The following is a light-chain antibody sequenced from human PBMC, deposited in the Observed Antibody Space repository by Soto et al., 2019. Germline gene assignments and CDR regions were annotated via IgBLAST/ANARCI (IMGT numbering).Light chain of an antibody. J-gene: IGKJ4*01. CDR1: ETISDY. Sequence: DIQMTQFPSSLSASVGDMLTIAFRASETISDYLNWYQHKPGTAPKLLIFATSSLQSGVPSRFSGGGSGTNFTLTITSLQPEDFVTYYCQQSYRTPLTFGGGTKVDI. CDR2: ATS. V-gene: IGKV1-39*01. CDR3: QQSYRTPLT.